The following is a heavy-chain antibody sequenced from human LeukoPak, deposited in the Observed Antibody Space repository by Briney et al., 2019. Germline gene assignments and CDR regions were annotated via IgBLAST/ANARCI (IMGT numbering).Heavy chain of an antibody. CDR2: IDGDSGDT. J-gene: IGHJ4*02. CDR1: GYTFSAYS. V-gene: IGHV1-3*01. D-gene: IGHD6-19*01. Sequence: ASVKVSCEASGYTFSAYSIHWLRQAPGQRFEWMGWIDGDSGDTRYSQKFQGRVTFTRDTSASTVYMELSSLRSEDTAVYYCARGSTSDWPLDYWGQETLVTISS. CDR3: ARGSTSDWPLDY.